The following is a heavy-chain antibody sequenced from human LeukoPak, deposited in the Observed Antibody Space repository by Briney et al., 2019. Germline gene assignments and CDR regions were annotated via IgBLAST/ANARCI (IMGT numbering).Heavy chain of an antibody. CDR3: AREFKSGYGMWA. V-gene: IGHV3-21*01. CDR2: ITSSSDYI. Sequence: GRSLRLSCTASGFTFSSYSMNWVRQAPGKGLEWVSSITSSSDYIYYADSVKGRFTISRDNAENSLHLQMNSLRADDTAVYYRAREFKSGYGMWAWGQGTLVTVSS. D-gene: IGHD5-18*01. J-gene: IGHJ5*02. CDR1: GFTFSSYS.